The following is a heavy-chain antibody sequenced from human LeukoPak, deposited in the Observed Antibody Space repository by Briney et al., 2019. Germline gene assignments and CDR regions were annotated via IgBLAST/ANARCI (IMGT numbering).Heavy chain of an antibody. CDR2: IFYSGIT. Sequence: SETLSLTCTVSGGSISSSSYYWGWIRQPPGKGLEWIGSIFYSGITYYNPSLKSRVTISVDTSKNQFSLKLSSVTAADTAVYYCARQDRVHYYGSGSYYNVRHFDYWGQGTLVTVSS. CDR3: ARQDRVHYYGSGSYYNVRHFDY. J-gene: IGHJ4*02. CDR1: GGSISSSSYY. V-gene: IGHV4-39*01. D-gene: IGHD3-10*01.